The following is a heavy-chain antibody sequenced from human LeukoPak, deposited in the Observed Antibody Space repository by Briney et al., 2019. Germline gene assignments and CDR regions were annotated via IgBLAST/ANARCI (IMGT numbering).Heavy chain of an antibody. CDR2: ISSSSSYI. Sequence: GGSLRLSCAASGFTFSSYSMNWVRQAPGKGLEWVSSISSSSSYINYADSVKGRFTISRDNAKNSLYLQMNSLRAEDTAVYYCARSTSSGSMIVVVITPDLYYFDYWGQGTLVTVSS. CDR1: GFTFSSYS. CDR3: ARSTSSGSMIVVVITPDLYYFDY. V-gene: IGHV3-21*01. J-gene: IGHJ4*02. D-gene: IGHD3-22*01.